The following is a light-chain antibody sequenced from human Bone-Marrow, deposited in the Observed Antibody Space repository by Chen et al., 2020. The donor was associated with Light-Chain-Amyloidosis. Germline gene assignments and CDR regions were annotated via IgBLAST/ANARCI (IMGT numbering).Light chain of an antibody. V-gene: IGLV3-21*02. CDR1: NIGSTS. CDR2: DDS. CDR3: QVWERSSDRPV. Sequence: SYVLTQPSSVSVATGQTATIACGGNNIGSTSVHWYQQTPGQAPLLVVYDDSDRPSGIPARLSGSNSGSTATLTISRVEAGDEAGYYCQVWERSSDRPVFGGVTKLTVL. J-gene: IGLJ3*02.